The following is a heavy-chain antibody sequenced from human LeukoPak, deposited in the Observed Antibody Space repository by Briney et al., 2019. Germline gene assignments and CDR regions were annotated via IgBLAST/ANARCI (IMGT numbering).Heavy chain of an antibody. CDR3: ARGVDYDFWSGTLFDP. Sequence: SETLSLTCTVSGGSISSYYWSWIRQPPGKGLEWIGYIYYSGSTNYNPSLKSRVTISVDTSKNQFSLNLNSVTAADTAVYYRARGVDYDFWSGTLFDPWGQGTLVSVSS. J-gene: IGHJ5*02. CDR2: IYYSGST. CDR1: GGSISSYY. V-gene: IGHV4-59*01. D-gene: IGHD3-3*01.